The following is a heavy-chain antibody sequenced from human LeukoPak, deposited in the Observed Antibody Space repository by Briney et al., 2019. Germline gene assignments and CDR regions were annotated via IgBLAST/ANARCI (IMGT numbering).Heavy chain of an antibody. J-gene: IGHJ6*02. Sequence: SVKVSCKASGGTFTSYAISWVRQAPGQGLEWMGRIIPIFGIANYAQKFQGRVAITADKSTSTAYMELSSLRSEDTAVYYCARGEMATIDNYYYYGMDVWGQGTTVTASS. CDR1: GGTFTSYA. CDR2: IIPIFGIA. CDR3: ARGEMATIDNYYYYGMDV. D-gene: IGHD5-24*01. V-gene: IGHV1-69*04.